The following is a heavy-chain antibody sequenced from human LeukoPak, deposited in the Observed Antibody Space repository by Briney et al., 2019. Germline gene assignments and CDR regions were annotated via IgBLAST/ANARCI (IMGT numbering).Heavy chain of an antibody. CDR1: GFTFSDFY. J-gene: IGHJ5*02. CDR2: ISYDGRTT. D-gene: IGHD1-26*01. Sequence: GGSLRLSCAASGFTFSDFYMSWVRQAAGKGLVWVAAISYDGRTTYYADSVKGRFTTAKATSKHTLYIEMDSLRPEETAIYYWTRDGMVGPRSFDPWGQGNLVPVSS. V-gene: IGHV3-30*03. CDR3: TRDGMVGPRSFDP.